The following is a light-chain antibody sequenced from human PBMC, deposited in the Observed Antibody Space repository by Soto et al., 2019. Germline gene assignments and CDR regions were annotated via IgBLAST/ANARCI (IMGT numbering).Light chain of an antibody. CDR3: QHYGSSPYT. CDR2: GAS. J-gene: IGKJ2*01. V-gene: IGKV3-20*01. Sequence: EMVLTQSPGTLSLSPGERATLSCRASQSVSSSYLAWYQQKPGQAPRLLIYGASSRATGIPDRFSGSGSGTDFTLTISRLEPEDFAVYYCQHYGSSPYTFGQGTKVDIK. CDR1: QSVSSSY.